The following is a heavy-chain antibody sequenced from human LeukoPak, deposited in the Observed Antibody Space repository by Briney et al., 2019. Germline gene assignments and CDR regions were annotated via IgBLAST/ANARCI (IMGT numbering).Heavy chain of an antibody. CDR3: ARVSASNRSRAPLVVVAAIKGVVVIRNDAFDI. CDR1: GYTFTSYG. V-gene: IGHV1-18*01. Sequence: GASVKVSCKASGYTFTSYGISWVRQAPGQGLEWMGWISAYNGNTNYAQKLQGRVTMTTDTSTSTAYMELRSLRSDDTAVYYCARVSASNRSRAPLVVVAAIKGVVVIRNDAFDIWGQGTMVTVSS. CDR2: ISAYNGNT. D-gene: IGHD2-15*01. J-gene: IGHJ3*02.